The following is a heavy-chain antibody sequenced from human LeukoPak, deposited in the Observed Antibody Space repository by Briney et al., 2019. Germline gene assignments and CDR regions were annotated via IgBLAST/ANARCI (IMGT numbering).Heavy chain of an antibody. D-gene: IGHD6-13*01. CDR3: ARQSDKAAGGTFAFDY. Sequence: SETLSLTCTVSGDSISTYYWSWIRQPAGKGLEWIGRINTSGSTNYNPSLTSRVTMSVDTSKNQFSLKLSSVTAADTAVYYCARQSDKAAGGTFAFDYWGQGALVTVS. V-gene: IGHV4-4*07. CDR2: INTSGST. CDR1: GDSISTYY. J-gene: IGHJ4*02.